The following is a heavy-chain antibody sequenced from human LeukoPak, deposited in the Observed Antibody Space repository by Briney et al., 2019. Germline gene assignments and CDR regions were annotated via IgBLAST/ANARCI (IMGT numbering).Heavy chain of an antibody. CDR3: ARFIGDYGGNQLFDY. CDR1: GYTFTSYD. J-gene: IGHJ4*02. V-gene: IGHV1-8*01. CDR2: MNPNSGNT. Sequence: ASVKVSCKASGYTFTSYDINWVRQAPGQGLEWMGWMNPNSGNTGYAQKFQGRVTMTRNTSISTAYMELSSLRSEDTAVYYCARFIGDYGGNQLFDYWGQGTLVTVSS. D-gene: IGHD4-17*01.